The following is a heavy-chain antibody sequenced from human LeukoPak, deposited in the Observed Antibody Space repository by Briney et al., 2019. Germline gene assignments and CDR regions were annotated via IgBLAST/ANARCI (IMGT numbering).Heavy chain of an antibody. CDR2: INPNSGHT. J-gene: IGHJ4*02. V-gene: IGHV1-2*06. CDR3: AREDFGDYYFDY. CDR1: GYTFTGYY. D-gene: IGHD4-17*01. Sequence: ASVKVSCKASGYTFTGYYIYWVRQAPGQGLEWMGRINPNSGHTKYAQQFQGRVTITRDTSISTAYMELSRLRSDDTAVYYCAREDFGDYYFDYWGQGTLVTVSS.